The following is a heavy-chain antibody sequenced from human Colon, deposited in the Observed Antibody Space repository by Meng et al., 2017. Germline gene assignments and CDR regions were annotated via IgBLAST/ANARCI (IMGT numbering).Heavy chain of an antibody. CDR2: ISSSSSYI. CDR3: ARDSGLGYCSGGSCYYYYGMDV. V-gene: IGHV3-21*01. CDR1: GFTFSSYS. D-gene: IGHD2-15*01. J-gene: IGHJ6*02. Sequence: GESLKISCAASGFTFSSYSMNWVRQAPGKGLEWVSSISSSSSYIYYADSVKGRFTISRDNAKNSLYLQMNSLRAEDTAVYYCARDSGLGYCSGGSCYYYYGMDVWGQETTVTVSS.